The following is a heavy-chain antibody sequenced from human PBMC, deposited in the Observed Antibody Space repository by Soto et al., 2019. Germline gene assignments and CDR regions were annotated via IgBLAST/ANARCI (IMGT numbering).Heavy chain of an antibody. Sequence: PETLSLTCAVYGGSFSGSYWSWIRQPPGKGLEWIGEINHSGSTNYNPSLKSRVTISVDTSKNQFSLKLSSVIAADTAVYYYARGIQRWLYDYRGQGTLVTGSA. J-gene: IGHJ4*02. V-gene: IGHV4-34*01. CDR2: INHSGST. CDR3: ARGIQRWLYDY. D-gene: IGHD5-18*01. CDR1: GGSFSGSY.